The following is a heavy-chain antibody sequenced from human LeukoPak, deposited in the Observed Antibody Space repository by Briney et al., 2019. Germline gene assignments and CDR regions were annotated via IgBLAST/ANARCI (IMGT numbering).Heavy chain of an antibody. J-gene: IGHJ4*02. CDR1: GFTFDDYA. Sequence: GGSLRLSCAAPGFTFDDYAMHWVRQAPGKGLEWVSGISWNSGSIGYADSVKGRFTISRDNSKNTLYLQMNSLRAEDTAVYYCAKGVVVAPDVTPFDYWGQGTLVTVSS. D-gene: IGHD2-2*01. CDR2: ISWNSGSI. V-gene: IGHV3-9*01. CDR3: AKGVVVAPDVTPFDY.